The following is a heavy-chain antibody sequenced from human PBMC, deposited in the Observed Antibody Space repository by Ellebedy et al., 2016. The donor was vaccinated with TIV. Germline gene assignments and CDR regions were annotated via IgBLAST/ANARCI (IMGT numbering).Heavy chain of an antibody. CDR2: IGTAGDP. D-gene: IGHD1-7*01. J-gene: IGHJ5*02. CDR1: GFTFSSYD. V-gene: IGHV3-13*05. Sequence: GESLKISXAASGFTFSSYDMHWVRQATGKGLEWVSAIGTAGDPYYPGSVKGRFTISRENAKNSLYLQMNSLRAGDTAVYYCARGGRGITGTRGRVWNWFDPWGQGTLVTVSS. CDR3: ARGGRGITGTRGRVWNWFDP.